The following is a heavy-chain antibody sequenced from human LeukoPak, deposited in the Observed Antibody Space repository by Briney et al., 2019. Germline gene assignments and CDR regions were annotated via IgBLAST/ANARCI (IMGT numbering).Heavy chain of an antibody. CDR1: GGSFSGYY. CDR3: ARYYYDRTVED. J-gene: IGHJ4*02. Sequence: PSETLSLTCAVYGGSFSGYYWSWIRQPPGKGLEWIGEINHSGSTNYNPSLKSRVTISVDTSKNQFSLKLSSVTAADTAVYYCARYYYDRTVEDWGQGTLVTVSS. D-gene: IGHD3-22*01. V-gene: IGHV4-34*01. CDR2: INHSGST.